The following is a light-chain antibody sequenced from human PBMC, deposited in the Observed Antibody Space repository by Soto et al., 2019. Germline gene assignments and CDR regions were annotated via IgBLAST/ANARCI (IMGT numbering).Light chain of an antibody. CDR2: DNN. CDR1: SSNIGNNY. V-gene: IGLV1-51*01. J-gene: IGLJ7*01. CDR3: GRWDSSLSAYAV. Sequence: QSVLTQPPSVSAAPGQKVTISCSGSSSNIGNNYVSWYQQLPGTAPKLLIYDNNKRPSGIPDRFSGSKSGTSATLGITGLQTGDEADYYCGRWDSSLSAYAVFGGGTKLTVL.